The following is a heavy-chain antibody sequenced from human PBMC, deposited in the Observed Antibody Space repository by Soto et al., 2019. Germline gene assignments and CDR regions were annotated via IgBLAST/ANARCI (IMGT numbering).Heavy chain of an antibody. Sequence: GGSLRLSCAASGFTFSSYAMSWVRQAPGKGLEWVSAISGSGGSTYYADSVKGRFTISRDNSKNTLYLQMNSLRAEDTAVYYCAKDAGYCGGDCFLNWFDPWGQGTLVTVSS. J-gene: IGHJ5*02. V-gene: IGHV3-23*01. CDR3: AKDAGYCGGDCFLNWFDP. CDR2: ISGSGGST. CDR1: GFTFSSYA. D-gene: IGHD2-21*02.